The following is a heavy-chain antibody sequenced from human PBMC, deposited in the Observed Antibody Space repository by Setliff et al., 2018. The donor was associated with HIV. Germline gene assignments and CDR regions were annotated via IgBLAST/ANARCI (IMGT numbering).Heavy chain of an antibody. J-gene: IGHJ4*02. CDR2: IYPGDSAT. CDR1: GYSFTNYW. CDR3: ARSDSANWYVDY. V-gene: IGHV5-51*01. D-gene: IGHD1-1*01. Sequence: GEALKISCKGSGYSFTNYWIGWVRQMPGKGLEWMWIIYPGDSATRYSPSFQGRVTISADKSINPAFLQWSSLKASDTAMFYCARSDSANWYVDYWGQGTLVTVSS.